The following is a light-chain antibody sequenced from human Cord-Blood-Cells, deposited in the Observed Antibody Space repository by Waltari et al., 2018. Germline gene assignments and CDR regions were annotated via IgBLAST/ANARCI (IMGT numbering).Light chain of an antibody. Sequence: LVMPQSPATLSVSPGERATLSCRASQSDSSNIAWYQQKPGQAPRRLIYGASTRATGIPARFSGSGSGTECTRTISSLQSEDFAVYYCQQYNNWPLTFGGGTKVEIK. V-gene: IGKV3-15*01. J-gene: IGKJ4*01. CDR3: QQYNNWPLT. CDR2: GAS. CDR1: QSDSSN.